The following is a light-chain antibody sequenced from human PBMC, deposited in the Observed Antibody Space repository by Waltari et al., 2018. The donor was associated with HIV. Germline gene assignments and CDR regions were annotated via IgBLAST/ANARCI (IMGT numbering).Light chain of an antibody. CDR2: GNT. J-gene: IGLJ3*02. CDR1: SSNPGGGFD. CDR3: QSYDSSLSGWV. Sequence: QSVLPQPPSVSGAPGQRVTISCSGSSSNPGGGFDNTRYQQLPGTAPRLLTYGNTNRPSGVPDRFSGSKSGTSASLAITGLQAEDEADYYCQSYDSSLSGWVFGGGTKLTVV. V-gene: IGLV1-40*01.